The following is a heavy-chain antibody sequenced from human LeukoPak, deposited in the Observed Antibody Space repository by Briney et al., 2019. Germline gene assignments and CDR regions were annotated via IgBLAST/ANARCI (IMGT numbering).Heavy chain of an antibody. CDR3: AKARWSGPFYFDY. D-gene: IGHD3-3*01. CDR1: GFTFSNFA. CDR2: IGGSGGIT. Sequence: PGGSLRLSCAASGFTFSNFAMNWVRQAPGKGLEWVSTIGGSGGITYYADSVKGRFTISRDNSKNTLYLQMNSLRAEDTAVYYCAKARWSGPFYFDYWGQGTLVTVSS. J-gene: IGHJ4*02. V-gene: IGHV3-23*01.